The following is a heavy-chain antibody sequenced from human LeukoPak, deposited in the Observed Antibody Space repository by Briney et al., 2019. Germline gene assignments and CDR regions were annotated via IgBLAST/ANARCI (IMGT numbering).Heavy chain of an antibody. CDR2: IYHSGST. D-gene: IGHD5-18*01. Sequence: EPSETLSLTCTVSGYSISSGYYWGWIRQPPGKGLEWIGSIYHSGSTYYNPSLKSRVTISVDTSKNQFSLKLSSVTAADTAVYYCASVRGYSYGYHPYWGQGTLVTVSS. CDR3: ASVRGYSYGYHPY. CDR1: GYSISSGYY. J-gene: IGHJ4*02. V-gene: IGHV4-38-2*02.